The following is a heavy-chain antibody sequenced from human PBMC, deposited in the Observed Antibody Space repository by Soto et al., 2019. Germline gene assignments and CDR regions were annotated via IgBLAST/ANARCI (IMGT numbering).Heavy chain of an antibody. J-gene: IGHJ5*02. CDR3: ARDWMDYDILTGP. Sequence: ASVKVSCKASGYTFTSYAMHWVRQAPGQRLEWMGWINAGNGNTKYSQKFQGRVTITRDTSASTAYMELSSLRSEDTAVYYCARDWMDYDILTGPWGQGTLVTVSS. CDR2: INAGNGNT. D-gene: IGHD3-9*01. CDR1: GYTFTSYA. V-gene: IGHV1-3*01.